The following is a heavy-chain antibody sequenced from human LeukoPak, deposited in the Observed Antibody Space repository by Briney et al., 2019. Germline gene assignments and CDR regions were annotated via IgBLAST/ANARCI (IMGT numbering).Heavy chain of an antibody. CDR3: AREDGVQTFDY. CDR2: IYTSGST. V-gene: IGHV4-61*02. Sequence: TSETLSLTCTVSGGSISSGSYYWSWIRQPAGKGLEWIGRIYTSGSTNYNPSLKSRVTISVDTSKNQFYLKLSSATAADTAVYYCAREDGVQTFDYWGQGTLVTVSS. D-gene: IGHD2-8*01. J-gene: IGHJ4*02. CDR1: GGSISSGSYY.